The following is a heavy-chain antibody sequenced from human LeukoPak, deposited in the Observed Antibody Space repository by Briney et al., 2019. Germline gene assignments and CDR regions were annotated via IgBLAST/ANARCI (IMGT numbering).Heavy chain of an antibody. J-gene: IGHJ4*02. CDR3: AKVGFSEMEWLSYSDH. CDR2: ITCSSGHT. Sequence: GGTLSLSCAPSGLTLSSYAMSWVRQAPGQGLECVSAITCSSGHTYYAASVKSRFTISRDNSKNTLYLQMNSLRAEDTAVYYCAKVGFSEMEWLSYSDHWGQGTLVTVPS. D-gene: IGHD3-3*01. V-gene: IGHV3-23*01. CDR1: GLTLSSYA.